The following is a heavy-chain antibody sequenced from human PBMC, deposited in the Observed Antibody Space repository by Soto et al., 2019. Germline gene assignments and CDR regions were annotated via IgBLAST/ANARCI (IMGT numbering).Heavy chain of an antibody. CDR3: ARDSFEVGATGLYYYYGMDV. Sequence: SETLSLTCTVSGGSISSYYWSWIRQPPGKGLEWIGYIYYSGSTNYNPSLKSRVTISVDTSKNQFSLKLSSVTAADTAGYYCARDSFEVGATGLYYYYGMDVWGQGTTVTVSS. D-gene: IGHD1-26*01. V-gene: IGHV4-59*01. CDR1: GGSISSYY. J-gene: IGHJ6*02. CDR2: IYYSGST.